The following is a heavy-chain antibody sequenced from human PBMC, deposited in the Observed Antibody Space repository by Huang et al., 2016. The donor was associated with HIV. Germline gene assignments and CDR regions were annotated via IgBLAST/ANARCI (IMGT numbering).Heavy chain of an antibody. CDR3: AKGGSAAAVLDF. J-gene: IGHJ4*02. V-gene: IGHV3-30*18. D-gene: IGHD6-13*01. CDR1: GFTFSSYG. CDR2: ISYDGKTK. Sequence: QVQLVESGGGVVQPGRSLRISCAASGFTFSSYGMHWVRQAPGKGLEGVAVISYDGKTKYYADSVKGRFSISRDNSKTTVELQLNSLRVEDTAVYYCAKGGSAAAVLDFWGQGTLVTVSS.